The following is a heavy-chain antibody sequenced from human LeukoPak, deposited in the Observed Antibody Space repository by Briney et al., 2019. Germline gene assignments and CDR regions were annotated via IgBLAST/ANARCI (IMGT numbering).Heavy chain of an antibody. D-gene: IGHD3-10*01. V-gene: IGHV4-59*01. J-gene: IGHJ4*01. CDR2: IYSSGPT. CDR1: GVSMTGYY. CDR3: ATRPADGSWYGVFDF. Sequence: SETLSLTCSVSGVSMTGYYWSWIRQAPGKAPEWIGYIYSSGPTNYNPSLNSRVTMSLDASKNQFSLKLTFVTAADTAVYYCATRPADGSWYGVFDFWSRGTLVIVSS.